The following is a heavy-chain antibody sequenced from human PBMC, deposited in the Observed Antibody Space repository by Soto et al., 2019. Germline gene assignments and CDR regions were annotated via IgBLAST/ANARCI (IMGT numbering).Heavy chain of an antibody. V-gene: IGHV4-59*01. D-gene: IGHD3-3*01. J-gene: IGHJ4*02. Sequence: ASQTLSLPCTVSWGSSRDYYWRWVRQPPGKGLEWIGYNYYSGSTNYNPSLKSRVTISVDTSRNQFSLKLRSVTAADTAVYYCARATTFYLFEYWGQGLLVTVSS. CDR3: ARATTFYLFEY. CDR2: NYYSGST. CDR1: WGSSRDYY.